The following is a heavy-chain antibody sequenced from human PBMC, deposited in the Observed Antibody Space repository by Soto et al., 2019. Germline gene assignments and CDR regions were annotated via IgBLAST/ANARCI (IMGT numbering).Heavy chain of an antibody. V-gene: IGHV4-38-2*01. CDR2: IYHSGST. D-gene: IGHD3-22*01. J-gene: IGHJ4*02. CDR3: ASSPTYYYDSSVYYFDY. Sequence: NPSETLSLTCAVSGYSISSGYYWGWIRQPPWKGLEWIGSIYHSGSTYYNPSLKSRVTISVDTSKNQFSLKLSSVTAADTAVYYCASSPTYYYDSSVYYFDYWGQGTLVTVSS. CDR1: GYSISSGYY.